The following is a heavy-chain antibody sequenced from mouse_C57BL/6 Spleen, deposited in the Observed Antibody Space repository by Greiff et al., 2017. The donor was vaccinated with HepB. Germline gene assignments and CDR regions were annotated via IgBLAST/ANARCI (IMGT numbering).Heavy chain of an antibody. V-gene: IGHV3-6*01. Sequence: ESGPGLVKPSQSLSLTCSVTGYSITSGYYWNWIRQFPGNKLEWMGYISYDGSNNYNPSLKNRISITRDTSKNQFFLKLNSVTTEDTATYYCARDPLYYYGADYFDYWGQGTTLTVSS. CDR1: GYSITSGYY. CDR2: ISYDGSN. J-gene: IGHJ2*01. CDR3: ARDPLYYYGADYFDY. D-gene: IGHD1-1*01.